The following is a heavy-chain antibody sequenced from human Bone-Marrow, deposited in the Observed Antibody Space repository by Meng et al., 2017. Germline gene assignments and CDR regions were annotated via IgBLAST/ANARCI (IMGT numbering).Heavy chain of an antibody. J-gene: IGHJ4*02. CDR1: GFTFSGYG. V-gene: IGHV3-33*08. CDR3: ARDRESGCPDY. Sequence: VQREESGGGLVQPRGSLRVSCAASGFTFSGYGMHWVRQAPGKGLEWVAVIWYDGSNKYYADSVKGRFTISRDNSKNTLYLQMNSLRAEDTAVYYCARDRESGCPDYWGQGTLVTVSS. CDR2: IWYDGSNK. D-gene: IGHD6-19*01.